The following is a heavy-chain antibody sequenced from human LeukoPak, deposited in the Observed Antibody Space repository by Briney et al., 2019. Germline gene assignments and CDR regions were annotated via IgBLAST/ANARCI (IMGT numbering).Heavy chain of an antibody. CDR1: GGSLSRYY. D-gene: IGHD2-15*01. V-gene: IGHV4-4*07. CDR3: ARDGGYYYYGMDI. CDR2: IYNSGST. J-gene: IGHJ6*02. Sequence: PSETLSLTRAVSGGSLSRYYWSWIPQPAGKGLEWSGRIYNSGSTNYNPSLQSRVTMSVDTSKNQFSLKLSSAIGAETAVYYIARDGGYYYYGMDIWGQGTTCT.